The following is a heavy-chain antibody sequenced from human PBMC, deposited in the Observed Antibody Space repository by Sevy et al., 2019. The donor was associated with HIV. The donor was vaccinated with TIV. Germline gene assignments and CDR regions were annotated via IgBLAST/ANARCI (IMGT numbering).Heavy chain of an antibody. CDR1: GFTFSSYG. Sequence: GGSLRLSCAASGFTFSSYGMHWVRQAPGKGLEWVAVISYDGSNKNNADSVKGRFTISRDNSKNTLYLQMNSLRAEDTAVYYCAKEKGLRLGELSLPDYWGQGTLVTVSS. CDR2: ISYDGSNK. D-gene: IGHD3-16*02. J-gene: IGHJ4*02. V-gene: IGHV3-30*18. CDR3: AKEKGLRLGELSLPDY.